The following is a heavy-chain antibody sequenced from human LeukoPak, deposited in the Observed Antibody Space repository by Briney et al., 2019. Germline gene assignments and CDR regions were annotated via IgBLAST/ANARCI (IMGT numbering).Heavy chain of an antibody. CDR2: IKQDESVK. Sequence: GGSLRLSCAVSGFTFSKFWVHWVRQAPGKGLEWVANIKQDESVKYYVDSVKGRFTISRDNSKNTLYLQMNSLRAEDTAVYYCARDQWNYYYYYGMDVWGQGTTVTVSS. D-gene: IGHD1-1*01. CDR1: GFTFSKFW. J-gene: IGHJ6*02. CDR3: ARDQWNYYYYYGMDV. V-gene: IGHV3-7*01.